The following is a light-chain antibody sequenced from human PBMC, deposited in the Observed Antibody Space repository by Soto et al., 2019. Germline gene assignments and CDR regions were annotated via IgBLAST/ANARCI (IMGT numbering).Light chain of an antibody. CDR1: QGISSY. V-gene: IGKV1-8*01. J-gene: IGKJ2*01. CDR3: QQYYSYPPYT. Sequence: AIRMTQSPSSFSASTGDRVTITCRASQGISSYLAWYQQKPGKAPKLLIYAASTLQSGVPSRFSGSGSGTEFTLTLSCLQSEDFATYYCQQYYSYPPYTFGQGTKLEIK. CDR2: AAS.